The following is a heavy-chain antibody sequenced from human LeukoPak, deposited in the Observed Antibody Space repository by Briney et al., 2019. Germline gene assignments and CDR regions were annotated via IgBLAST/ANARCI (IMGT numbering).Heavy chain of an antibody. D-gene: IGHD6-19*01. CDR1: GGSFRGYY. V-gene: IGHV4-34*01. J-gene: IGHJ4*02. CDR2: IYHSGST. Sequence: SETLSLTCAVYGGSFRGYYWTWIRQPPGKGLEWIGEIYHSGSTNYNPSLKSRVTISVDKSKNQFSLKLSSVTAADTAVYYCARLRSYFDYWGQGTLVTVSS. CDR3: ARLRSYFDY.